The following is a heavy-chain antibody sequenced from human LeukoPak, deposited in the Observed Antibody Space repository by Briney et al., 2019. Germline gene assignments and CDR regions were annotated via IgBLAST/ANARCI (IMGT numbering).Heavy chain of an antibody. V-gene: IGHV4-59*08. CDR1: DDSISMYY. CDR2: IYSSGAT. Sequence: SETLSLTCTVSDDSISMYYWSWIRQPPGKGPEWIAYIYSSGATSYNPSLRSRVSIPLDTSNSQFSLKLNSMTVAGTAAYYCVRLKMGAYFDLWGRGTLVTVSS. CDR3: VRLKMGAYFDL. J-gene: IGHJ2*01. D-gene: IGHD3-16*01.